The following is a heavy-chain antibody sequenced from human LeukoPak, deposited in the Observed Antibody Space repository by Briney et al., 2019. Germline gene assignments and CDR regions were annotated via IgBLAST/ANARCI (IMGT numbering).Heavy chain of an antibody. CDR3: ASGVVVGPAAAGFDH. CDR2: ISSSSSTI. Sequence: PGGSLRLSCAASGFTFSSYSMNWVRQAPGKGLEWVSYISSSSSTIYYADSVKGRFTISRDNAKNSLYLQMNSLRAEDTAVYYCASGVVVGPAAAGFDHWGQGTLVTVSS. D-gene: IGHD2-2*01. CDR1: GFTFSSYS. J-gene: IGHJ4*02. V-gene: IGHV3-48*01.